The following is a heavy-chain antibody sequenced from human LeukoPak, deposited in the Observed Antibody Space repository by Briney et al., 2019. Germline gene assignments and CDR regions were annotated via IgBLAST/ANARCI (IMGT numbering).Heavy chain of an antibody. J-gene: IGHJ3*02. CDR2: IYGGGST. Sequence: GGSLRLSCAVSAFTVSSNYVSWVRQAPGKGLEWGSVIYGGGSTNHADPVKGRFNISRDNSKNTLYLQMNSLRAEDTAVYYCARDHSGSYQRAFDIWGQGTMVTVSS. V-gene: IGHV3-66*02. CDR1: AFTVSSNY. D-gene: IGHD1-26*01. CDR3: ARDHSGSYQRAFDI.